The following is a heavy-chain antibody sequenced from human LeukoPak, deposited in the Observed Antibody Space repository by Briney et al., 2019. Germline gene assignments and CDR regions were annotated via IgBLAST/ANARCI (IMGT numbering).Heavy chain of an antibody. CDR3: ARDHLRYYYDSSGHLY. CDR1: GFTFSSYE. D-gene: IGHD3-22*01. J-gene: IGHJ4*02. V-gene: IGHV3-48*03. Sequence: GGSLRLSCAASGFTFSSYEMNWVRQAPGKGLEWVSYISSSGATRCYADSVKGRFTMPRDNAKNSLYLQMNSLRAEDTVVYYCARDHLRYYYDSSGHLYGGQGTLVTVSS. CDR2: ISSSGATR.